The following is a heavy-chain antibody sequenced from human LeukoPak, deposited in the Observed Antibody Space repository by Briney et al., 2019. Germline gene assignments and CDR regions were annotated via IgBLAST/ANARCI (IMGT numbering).Heavy chain of an antibody. Sequence: SETLSLTCAVYGGSFSGYYWSWIRQPPGKGLEWIGKINHSGSTNYNPSLKSRVTISVDTSKNQFSLKLSSVTAADTAVYYCAREGRRLLTGYYKAPGAFDIWGQGTMVTVSS. CDR3: AREGRRLLTGYYKAPGAFDI. V-gene: IGHV4-34*01. CDR1: GGSFSGYY. J-gene: IGHJ3*02. D-gene: IGHD3-9*01. CDR2: INHSGST.